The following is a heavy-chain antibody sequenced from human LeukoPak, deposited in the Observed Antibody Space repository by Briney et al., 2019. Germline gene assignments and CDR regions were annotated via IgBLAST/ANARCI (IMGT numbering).Heavy chain of an antibody. J-gene: IGHJ4*02. CDR3: AKVIIRWELATGFDY. CDR1: GFSFSNHG. CDR2: IWDDGNNK. D-gene: IGHD1-26*01. V-gene: IGHV3-33*06. Sequence: PGRSLRLSCAASGFSFSNHGMHWVRQAPGKRLEWVAVIWDDGNNKRYANSVNGRFTISRDNSKNTLYLQMNSLRAEDTAVYYCAKVIIRWELATGFDYWGQGTLVTVSS.